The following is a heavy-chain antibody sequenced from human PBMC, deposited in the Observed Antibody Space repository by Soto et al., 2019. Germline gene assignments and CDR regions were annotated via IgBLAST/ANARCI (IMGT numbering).Heavy chain of an antibody. D-gene: IGHD3-22*01. V-gene: IGHV4-59*08. CDR3: ESGRYSYDSSGYANFDY. J-gene: IGHJ4*02. CDR2: IYYSGST. Sequence: SETLSLTCTVSGGSISSYYWSWIRQPPGKGLEWIGYIYYSGSTNYNPSLKSRVNISVDTSKNQFSLKLSSVTAADTAVYYCESGRYSYDSSGYANFDYWGQGTLVTVSS. CDR1: GGSISSYY.